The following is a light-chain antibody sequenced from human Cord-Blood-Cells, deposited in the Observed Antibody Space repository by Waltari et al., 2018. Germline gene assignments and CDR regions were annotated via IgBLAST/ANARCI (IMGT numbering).Light chain of an antibody. J-gene: IGLJ2*01. CDR1: SSDVGGYNY. Sequence: QSALTQPASVFGSPGQSITISCPGTSSDVGGYNYVSWYQQHPGKAPKLMIYEVSNRPSGVSNRFSGSKSGNTASLTISGLQAEDEADYYCSSYTSSSTLVFGGGTKLTVL. CDR3: SSYTSSSTLV. V-gene: IGLV2-14*01. CDR2: EVS.